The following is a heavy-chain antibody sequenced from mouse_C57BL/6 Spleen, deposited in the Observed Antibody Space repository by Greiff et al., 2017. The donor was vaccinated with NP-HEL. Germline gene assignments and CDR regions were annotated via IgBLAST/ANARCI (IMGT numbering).Heavy chain of an antibody. D-gene: IGHD1-1*01. V-gene: IGHV1-85*01. CDR2: IYPRDGST. Sequence: QVQLQQSGPELVKPGASVKLSCKASGYTFTSYDINWVKQRPGQGLEWIGWIYPRDGSTKYNEKFKGKATLTVDTSSSTAYMELHSLTSEDSAVYFCAMDGSSPSFAYWGQGTLVTVSA. CDR1: GYTFTSYD. CDR3: AMDGSSPSFAY. J-gene: IGHJ3*01.